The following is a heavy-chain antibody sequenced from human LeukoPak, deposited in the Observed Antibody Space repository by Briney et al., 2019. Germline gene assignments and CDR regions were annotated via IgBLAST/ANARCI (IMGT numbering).Heavy chain of an antibody. D-gene: IGHD3-3*01. V-gene: IGHV3-23*01. CDR3: AKDPHFGGITGLDY. J-gene: IGHJ4*02. Sequence: GGSLRLSCAASGFTFSSYGMSWVRQAPGKGLEWVSAISGSGGSTYYADSVKGRFTISRDNSKNTLYLQMNSLRAEDTAVYYCAKDPHFGGITGLDYWGQGTLVTVSS. CDR1: GFTFSSYG. CDR2: ISGSGGST.